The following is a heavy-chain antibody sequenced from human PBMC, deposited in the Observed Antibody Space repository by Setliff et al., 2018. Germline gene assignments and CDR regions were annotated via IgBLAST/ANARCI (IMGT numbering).Heavy chain of an antibody. CDR3: ARDRATMVRGVISYFYYYMDV. D-gene: IGHD3-10*01. Sequence: SETLSLTCTVSGGSISTHYWSWIRQPPGKGLEWIGYIFYSGNTNYNPSLKSRVAISVDSSKNQFFLKLSSVTAADTAVYYCARDRATMVRGVISYFYYYMDVWGGGTTVTV. V-gene: IGHV4-59*11. CDR1: GGSISTHY. J-gene: IGHJ6*03. CDR2: IFYSGNT.